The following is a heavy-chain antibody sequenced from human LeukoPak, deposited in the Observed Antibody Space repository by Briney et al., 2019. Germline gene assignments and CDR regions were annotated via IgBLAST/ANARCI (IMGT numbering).Heavy chain of an antibody. Sequence: GGSLRLSCAASGFTFSSYSMHWVRQAPGKGLEWVAVISYDGSNKYYADSVKGRFTISRDNSKNTLYLQMNSLRAEDTAVYYCAKDSYSKGDYWGQGVLVTVSS. J-gene: IGHJ4*02. CDR3: AKDSYSKGDY. V-gene: IGHV3-30*18. CDR1: GFTFSSYS. D-gene: IGHD5-18*01. CDR2: ISYDGSNK.